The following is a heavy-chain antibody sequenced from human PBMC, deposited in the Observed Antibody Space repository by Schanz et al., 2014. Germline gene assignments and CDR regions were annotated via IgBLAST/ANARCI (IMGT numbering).Heavy chain of an antibody. CDR1: GFTFSTHA. CDR3: ARDASSSDYHLAH. Sequence: EVQLVESGGGLVQPGGSLRLSCAASGFTFSTHAMHWVRQAPGKGLEWVSAISGSGGSTYYADSVKGRFTISRDNSKNTLYLQMNSPRAEDTAVYYCARDASSSDYHLAHWGQGTLVTVSS. J-gene: IGHJ4*02. V-gene: IGHV3-23*04. D-gene: IGHD3-22*01. CDR2: ISGSGGST.